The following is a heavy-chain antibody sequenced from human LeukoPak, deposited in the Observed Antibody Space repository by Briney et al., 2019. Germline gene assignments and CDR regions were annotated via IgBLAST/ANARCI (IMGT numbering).Heavy chain of an antibody. CDR1: GYIFTNYY. CDR2: INPTGGST. Sequence: ASVKVSCKASGYIFTNYYIHWMRQAPGEGLEWMGIINPTGGSTSYAQKFQGRVTMTRDTSTSTVYMELRSLRSEDTAVYYCASSRMTIYGVINDAFDIWGQGTMVTVSS. J-gene: IGHJ3*02. D-gene: IGHD3-3*01. V-gene: IGHV1-46*01. CDR3: ASSRMTIYGVINDAFDI.